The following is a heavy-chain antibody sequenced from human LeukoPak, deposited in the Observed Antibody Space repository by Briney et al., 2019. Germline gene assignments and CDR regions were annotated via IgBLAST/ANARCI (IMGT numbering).Heavy chain of an antibody. J-gene: IGHJ3*02. Sequence: KPSETLSLTCTVSGGSISSYYWSWIRQPPGKGLEWIGYIYYSGSTNYNPSLKSRVTISVDTSKNQFSLKLSSVTAADTAVYCCARDRGSSGWYGDVFDIWGQGTMVTVSS. CDR2: IYYSGST. V-gene: IGHV4-59*01. D-gene: IGHD6-19*01. CDR3: ARDRGSSGWYGDVFDI. CDR1: GGSISSYY.